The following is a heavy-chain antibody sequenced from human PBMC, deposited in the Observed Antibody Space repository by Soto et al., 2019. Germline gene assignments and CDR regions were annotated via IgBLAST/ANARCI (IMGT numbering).Heavy chain of an antibody. Sequence: ASVKVSCKASGYTFTGYYMHWVRQAPGQGLEWMGWINPNSGGTNYVQKFQGRVTMTRDTSISTAYMELSRLRSDDTAVYYCARETRDAYGMDLWGQGTTVTVSS. J-gene: IGHJ6*02. CDR1: GYTFTGYY. V-gene: IGHV1-2*02. CDR2: INPNSGGT. D-gene: IGHD3-10*01. CDR3: ARETRDAYGMDL.